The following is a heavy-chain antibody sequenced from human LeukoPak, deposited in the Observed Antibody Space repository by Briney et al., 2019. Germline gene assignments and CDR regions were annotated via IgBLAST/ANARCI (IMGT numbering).Heavy chain of an antibody. Sequence: GGSLRLPCAASGFTFSSYAMSWVRQAPGKGLVWVSRINSDGSIRSYADSVKGRFTISRDNAKNTLYLQMNSLRAEDTAVYYCARVGYCTNGVCYSSHWFDPWGQGTLVTVFS. D-gene: IGHD2-8*01. CDR2: INSDGSIR. J-gene: IGHJ5*02. CDR3: ARVGYCTNGVCYSSHWFDP. CDR1: GFTFSSYA. V-gene: IGHV3-74*01.